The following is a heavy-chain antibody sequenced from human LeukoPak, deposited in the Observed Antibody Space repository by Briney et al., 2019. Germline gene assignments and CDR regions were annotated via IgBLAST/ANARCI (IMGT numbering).Heavy chain of an antibody. CDR1: GGSFSGYY. CDR2: INHSGST. Sequence: SETLSLTCAVYGGSFSGYYWSWIRQPPGKGLEWIGEINHSGSTNYNPSLKSRVTISVDTSKNQFSLKLSSVTAADTAVYYCARHSPNDYGDYFDYWGQGTLVTVSS. D-gene: IGHD4-17*01. CDR3: ARHSPNDYGDYFDY. V-gene: IGHV4-34*01. J-gene: IGHJ4*02.